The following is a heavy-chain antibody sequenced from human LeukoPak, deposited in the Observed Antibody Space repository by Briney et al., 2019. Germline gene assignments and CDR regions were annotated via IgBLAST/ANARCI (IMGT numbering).Heavy chain of an antibody. V-gene: IGHV3-15*01. CDR2: IKSKADGATT. Sequence: GGSLRLSCVASGFTFSNAWMSWVRQAPGKGLEWVGRIKSKADGATTDYDAPVKGRFTISRADSQNTLFLQMNSLKTEDTAVYYCTTDLGITMIRGVIVYWGQGTLVTVSS. D-gene: IGHD3-10*01. CDR1: GFTFSNAW. J-gene: IGHJ4*02. CDR3: TTDLGITMIRGVIVY.